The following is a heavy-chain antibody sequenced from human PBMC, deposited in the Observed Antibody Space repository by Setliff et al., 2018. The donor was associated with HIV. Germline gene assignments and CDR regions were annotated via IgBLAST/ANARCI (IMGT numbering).Heavy chain of an antibody. CDR3: ARVRGRYYYHYAMDV. D-gene: IGHD3-10*01. V-gene: IGHV4-4*02. CDR1: GVSTSNNNYW. Sequence: SETLSLTCAVSGVSTSNNNYWWSWVRQPPGKGLEWIGEAYHRGNTNYNPSLKSRVTMSVDTSKNQFSLKLSSVTAADTAVYYCARVRGRYYYHYAMDVWGQGTTVTVSS. CDR2: AYHRGNT. J-gene: IGHJ6*02.